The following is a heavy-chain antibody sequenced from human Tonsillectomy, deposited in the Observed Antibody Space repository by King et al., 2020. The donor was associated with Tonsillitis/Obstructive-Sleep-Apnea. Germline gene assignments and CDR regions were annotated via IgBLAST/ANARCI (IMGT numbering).Heavy chain of an antibody. D-gene: IGHD1-20*01. V-gene: IGHV4-34*01. CDR1: GESFSGHY. CDR3: ARRHSVTVVPFDY. CDR2: INHSGST. J-gene: IGHJ4*02. Sequence: VQLQQWGAGPLKPSETLFLTCAVYGESFSGHYWSWIRQPPGKGLEWIGEINHSGSTNYNPSLKSRVSISVDTSKNQFSLNLRSVTAADTAVYYCARRHSVTVVPFDYWGQGTLVTVSS.